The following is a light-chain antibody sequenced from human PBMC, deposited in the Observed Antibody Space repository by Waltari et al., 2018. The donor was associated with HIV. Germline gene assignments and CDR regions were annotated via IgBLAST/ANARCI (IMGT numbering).Light chain of an antibody. CDR3: SSYTSSSTLV. Sequence: QSALTQPASVSGSPGQSTTLSCTGTSSDVGGYTYVSWYQQHPGKAPKLMIYEVSNRPSGVSNRFSGSKSGNTASLTISGLQAEDEADYYCSSYTSSSTLVFGTGTKVTVL. CDR2: EVS. V-gene: IGLV2-14*01. J-gene: IGLJ1*01. CDR1: SSDVGGYTY.